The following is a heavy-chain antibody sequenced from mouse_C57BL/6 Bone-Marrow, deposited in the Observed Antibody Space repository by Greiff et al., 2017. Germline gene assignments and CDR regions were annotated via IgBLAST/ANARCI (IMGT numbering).Heavy chain of an antibody. Sequence: EVKLMESGGGLVQSGRSLRLSCATSGFTFSDFYMEWVRQAPGKGLEWIAASRNKANDYTTEYSASVKGRFIVSRDTSQSILYLQMNALRAEDTAIYYWERDGRYCGPFAYWGQGTLVTVSA. J-gene: IGHJ3*01. D-gene: IGHD1-1*02. V-gene: IGHV7-1*01. CDR1: GFTFSDFY. CDR2: SRNKANDYTT. CDR3: ERDGRYCGPFAY.